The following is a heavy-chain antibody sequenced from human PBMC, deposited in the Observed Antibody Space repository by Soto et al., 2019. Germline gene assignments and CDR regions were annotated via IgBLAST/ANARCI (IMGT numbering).Heavy chain of an antibody. D-gene: IGHD2-2*01. CDR1: GFTFSSYA. Sequence: PGGSLRLSCAASGFTFSSYAMSWVRQAPGKGLEWVSAISGSGGSTYYADSVKGRFTISRDNSKNTLYLQMNSLRAEDTAVYYCAKACASNIVVVPAAKRRGFDYWGQGTLVTVSS. CDR3: AKACASNIVVVPAAKRRGFDY. J-gene: IGHJ4*02. V-gene: IGHV3-23*01. CDR2: ISGSGGST.